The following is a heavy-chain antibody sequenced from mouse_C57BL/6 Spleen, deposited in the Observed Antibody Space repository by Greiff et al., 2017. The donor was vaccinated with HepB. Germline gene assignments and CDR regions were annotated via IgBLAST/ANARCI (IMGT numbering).Heavy chain of an antibody. D-gene: IGHD1-1*01. J-gene: IGHJ2*01. CDR2: IYPGSGNT. CDR1: GYTFTDYY. V-gene: IGHV1-76*01. CDR3: ARRIYYGSSLFDY. Sequence: QVQLQQSGAELVRPGASVKLSCKASGYTFTDYYINWVKQRPGQGLEWIARIYPGSGNTYYNEKFKGKATLTAEKSSSTAYMQLSSLTSEDSAVYFCARRIYYGSSLFDYWGQGTTLTLS.